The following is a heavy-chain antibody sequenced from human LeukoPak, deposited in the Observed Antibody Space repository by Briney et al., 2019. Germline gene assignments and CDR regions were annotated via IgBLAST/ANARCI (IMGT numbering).Heavy chain of an antibody. J-gene: IGHJ4*02. Sequence: ASVKVSCKACGYTFTGYYMHWVPPAPAKGREGVGWINPKSGGKNYAQKFQGRVTMTRDTSISTAYMELSRLRSDDTAVYYCARVDRSGYYGYWGQGTLVTVSS. V-gene: IGHV1-2*02. CDR1: GYTFTGYY. D-gene: IGHD3-22*01. CDR2: INPKSGGK. CDR3: ARVDRSGYYGY.